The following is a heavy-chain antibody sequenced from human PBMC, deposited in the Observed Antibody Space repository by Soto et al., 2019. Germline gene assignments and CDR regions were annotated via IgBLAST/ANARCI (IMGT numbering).Heavy chain of an antibody. J-gene: IGHJ4*02. CDR1: GFTFRSYA. Sequence: VTLRLSYAASGFTFRSYAMNWVRQAPGKGLEWVSYIMPGSSHIFYADSVKGRFTISRDNAKNSLYLQMNSLRAEDTAVYYCTAGPRGTYSSSPAWGQGTLVTVSS. D-gene: IGHD6-6*01. V-gene: IGHV3-48*01. CDR3: TAGPRGTYSSSPA. CDR2: IMPGSSHI.